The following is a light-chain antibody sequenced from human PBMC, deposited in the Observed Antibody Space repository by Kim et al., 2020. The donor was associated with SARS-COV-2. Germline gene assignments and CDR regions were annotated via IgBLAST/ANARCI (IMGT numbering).Light chain of an antibody. J-gene: IGLJ3*02. CDR2: YYAELEK. V-gene: IGLV5-37*01. Sequence: LTCTVHGDIKVGSYNIYWYEQKTGSPHRYLLYYYAELEKGQGSGVPSRFSGSKDASANTGIVLISGLQSEHEADYYCMIWPSNAWVFGGETQVIIL. CDR3: MIWPSNAWV. CDR1: GDIKVGSYN.